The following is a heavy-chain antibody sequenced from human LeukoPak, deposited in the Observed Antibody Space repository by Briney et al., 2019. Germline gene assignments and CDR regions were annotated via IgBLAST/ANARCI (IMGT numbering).Heavy chain of an antibody. V-gene: IGHV4-61*01. CDR2: IYKDGST. CDR1: GGSINSGSNY. J-gene: IGHJ6*02. Sequence: SETLSLTCTASGGSINSGSNYWSWIRQPPGKGLEWIGYIYKDGSTNYNPPLKSRVTMSVDTSKNQFSLKLSSVTAADTAVYYCARGHCSSTSCKDYYFYGMDVWGQGTTVTVSS. CDR3: ARGHCSSTSCKDYYFYGMDV. D-gene: IGHD2-2*01.